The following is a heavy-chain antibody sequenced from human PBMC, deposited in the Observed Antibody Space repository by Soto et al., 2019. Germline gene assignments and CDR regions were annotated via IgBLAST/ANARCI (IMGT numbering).Heavy chain of an antibody. CDR1: GYTFTSYD. CDR2: MNPNSGNT. V-gene: IGHV1-8*01. Sequence: ASVKVSCKASGYTFTSYDINWVRQASGQGLEWMGWMNPNSGNTGYAQKFQGRVTMTRNTSISTAYMELSSLRSEDTAVYCCARGHVASYYDFWSGYLNWFDPWGQGTLVTVSS. CDR3: ARGHVASYYDFWSGYLNWFDP. D-gene: IGHD3-3*01. J-gene: IGHJ5*02.